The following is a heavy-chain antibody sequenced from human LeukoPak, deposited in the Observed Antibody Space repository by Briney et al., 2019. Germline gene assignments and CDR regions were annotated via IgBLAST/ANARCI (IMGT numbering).Heavy chain of an antibody. J-gene: IGHJ4*02. D-gene: IGHD4-11*01. Sequence: SETLSLTCTVSGGSISSSSYYWGWIRQPPGKGLEWIGSIYYSGSTYYNPSLKSRVTISVDTSKNQFSLKLSSVTAADTAVYYCARTSVSYSDYMIDYWGQGTLVTVSS. V-gene: IGHV4-39*07. CDR1: GGSISSSSYY. CDR2: IYYSGST. CDR3: ARTSVSYSDYMIDY.